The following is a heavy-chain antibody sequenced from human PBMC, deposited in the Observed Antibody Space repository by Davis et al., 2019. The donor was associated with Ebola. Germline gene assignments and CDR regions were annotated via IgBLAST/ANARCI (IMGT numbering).Heavy chain of an antibody. Sequence: SFTSYWSWVRQSPGKGLEWIGEVIDSGISNYNPSLKSRVSVSVDRSKNQFSLKLTSVTAADTAVYYCARTTRGSGWFLDYWGQGTLVTVSS. CDR3: ARTTRGSGWFLDY. J-gene: IGHJ4*02. CDR1: SFTSY. CDR2: VIDSGIS. V-gene: IGHV4-4*02. D-gene: IGHD6-19*01.